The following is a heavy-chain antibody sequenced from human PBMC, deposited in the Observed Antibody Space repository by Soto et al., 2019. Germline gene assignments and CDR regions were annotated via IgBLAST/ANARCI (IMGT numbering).Heavy chain of an antibody. CDR1: GFTFDDYG. Sequence: EVQLVESGGGVVRPGGSLRLSCAASGFTFDDYGMSWVRQAPGKGLEGVSGINWNGGSTGYADSVKGRFNISRDNAKNSLYLQMNSLRAEDTALYHCARETYYYGSWSQKNFDYWGQGTLVTVSS. CDR3: ARETYYYGSWSQKNFDY. CDR2: INWNGGST. V-gene: IGHV3-20*01. D-gene: IGHD3-10*01. J-gene: IGHJ4*02.